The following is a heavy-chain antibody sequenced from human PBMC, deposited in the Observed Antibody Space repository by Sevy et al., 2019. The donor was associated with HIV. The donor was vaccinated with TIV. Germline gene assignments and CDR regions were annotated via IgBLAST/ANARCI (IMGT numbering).Heavy chain of an antibody. J-gene: IGHJ4*02. D-gene: IGHD4-17*01. Sequence: GGSLRLSCAASRFTFSSYGMHWVRQAPGKGLEWVAVISYDGSNKYYSDSVKGRFTISRDNSKNTLYLQMNSLRAEDTAVYYCAKDHTVRGYFDYWGQGTLVTVSS. CDR2: ISYDGSNK. V-gene: IGHV3-30*18. CDR1: RFTFSSYG. CDR3: AKDHTVRGYFDY.